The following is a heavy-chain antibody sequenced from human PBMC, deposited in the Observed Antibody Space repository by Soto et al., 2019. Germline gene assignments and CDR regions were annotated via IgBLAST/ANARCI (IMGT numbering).Heavy chain of an antibody. D-gene: IGHD2-15*01. CDR3: ASCVGGSCYSGYFDY. CDR2: IIPILGIA. V-gene: IGHV1-69*02. CDR1: GGTFSSYT. Sequence: QVQLVQSGAEVKKPGSSVKVSCKASGGTFSSYTISWVRQAPGQGLGGMGRIIPILGIANYAQKFQGRVTITADKSTSTAYMELSSLRSEDTAVYYCASCVGGSCYSGYFDYWGQGTLVTVSS. J-gene: IGHJ4*02.